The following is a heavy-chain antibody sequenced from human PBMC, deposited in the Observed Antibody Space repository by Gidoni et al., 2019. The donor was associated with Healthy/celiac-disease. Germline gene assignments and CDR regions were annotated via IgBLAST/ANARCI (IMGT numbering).Heavy chain of an antibody. J-gene: IGHJ3*02. V-gene: IGHV4-61*02. Sequence: QVQLQESGPGLVKPSQTLSLTCTVSGGSISSGSYYWSWIRQPAGKGLEWIGRIYPSGNTNYNPSLKSRVTISVDTSKNQFSLKLSSVTAADTAVYYCARERGAFDIWGQGTMVTVSS. CDR3: ARERGAFDI. CDR1: GGSISSGSYY. CDR2: IYPSGNT.